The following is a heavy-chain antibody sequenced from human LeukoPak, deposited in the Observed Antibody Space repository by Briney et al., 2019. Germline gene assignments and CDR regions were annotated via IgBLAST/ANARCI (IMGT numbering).Heavy chain of an antibody. CDR3: AGDQNNVAWSYW. J-gene: IGHJ4*02. CDR2: ISYTVST. D-gene: IGHD3-9*01. V-gene: IGHV4-59*08. Sequence: SETLSLTCTVSGASISSHYWSWIRQPPGRGLEWIGYISYTVSTDYNPSPNGRVAQSIDTSKNQFSLSLNSVTATDAAVYFCAGDQNNVAWSYWWGQGTLVTVSS. CDR1: GASISSHY.